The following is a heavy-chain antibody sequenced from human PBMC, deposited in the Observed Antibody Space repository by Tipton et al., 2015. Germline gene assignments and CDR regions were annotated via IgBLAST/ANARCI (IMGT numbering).Heavy chain of an antibody. CDR2: ISSDGSIK. D-gene: IGHD4-11*01. Sequence: SLRLSCAASGFNFTNYGMHWVRQAPGKGLEWVALISSDGSIKYYADSVKGRFTIFRDNSKNTLYLQMNSLRPEDTAVYYCAKGIGPSSTVTFFDYWGQGTLVTVSS. J-gene: IGHJ4*02. V-gene: IGHV3-30*18. CDR1: GFNFTNYG. CDR3: AKGIGPSSTVTFFDY.